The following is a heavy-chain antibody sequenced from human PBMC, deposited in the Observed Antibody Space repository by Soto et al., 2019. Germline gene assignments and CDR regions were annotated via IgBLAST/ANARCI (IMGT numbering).Heavy chain of an antibody. J-gene: IGHJ4*02. D-gene: IGHD6-19*01. V-gene: IGHV3-53*01. CDR3: VRDQGIPVTA. Sequence: GAALRLSCAASGFSVSSNYMSWVRQAPGKGLEWLSVIYIDGGTYYADSVKGRFTISRDNSKNTLYLQMNSLRAEDTAFYYCVRDQGIPVTAWGQGTLVTVSS. CDR2: IYIDGGT. CDR1: GFSVSSNY.